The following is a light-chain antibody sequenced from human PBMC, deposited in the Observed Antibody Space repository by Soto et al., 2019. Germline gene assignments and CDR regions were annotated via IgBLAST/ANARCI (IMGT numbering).Light chain of an antibody. Sequence: QSALTQPASVSGSPGQSITISCTGTSSDVGGYNYVSWYQQHPGKAPKLMIYDVSNRPSGVSNRFSGSKSGNTASLTISGFQAEDEADYYCSSYTSSNTLHVLFGGGTKLTVL. CDR3: SSYTSSNTLHVL. J-gene: IGLJ2*01. CDR1: SSDVGGYNY. V-gene: IGLV2-14*01. CDR2: DVS.